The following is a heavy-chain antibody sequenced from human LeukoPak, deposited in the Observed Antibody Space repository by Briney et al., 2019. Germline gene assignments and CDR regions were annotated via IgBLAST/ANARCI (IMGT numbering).Heavy chain of an antibody. CDR2: VYYTGST. Sequence: PSETLSLTCTVSGGSISSSTYYWGWIRQPPGKGLEWIGSVYYTGSTYYNPSLKSRITILLDTSKNQISLKLSSVTAADTAAYYCSRGSYDILTGYSTLGEYWGQGTLVTVSS. J-gene: IGHJ4*02. V-gene: IGHV4-39*01. D-gene: IGHD3-9*01. CDR1: GGSISSSTYY. CDR3: SRGSYDILTGYSTLGEY.